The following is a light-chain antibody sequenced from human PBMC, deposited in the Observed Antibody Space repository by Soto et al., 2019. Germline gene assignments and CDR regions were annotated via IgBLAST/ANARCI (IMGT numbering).Light chain of an antibody. V-gene: IGKV1-5*03. CDR2: KAS. CDR1: QSIGSW. J-gene: IGKJ1*01. CDR3: QQYETFSGT. Sequence: DIQMTQSPSTLSAFVGDRVTITCRASQSIGSWLAWYQQKPGKAPKLLIYKASTLKSGVPSRFSGSGSGTKFTLTIASLQPDDFATYYCQQYETFSGTFGPGTKVDIK.